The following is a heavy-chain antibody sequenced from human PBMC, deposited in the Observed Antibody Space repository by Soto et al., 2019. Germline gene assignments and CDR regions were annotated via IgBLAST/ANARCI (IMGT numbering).Heavy chain of an antibody. D-gene: IGHD2-2*01. CDR1: GFTFSSYW. CDR3: ARVSPYCSSTSCYLEYYYYGMDV. CDR2: INSDGNST. V-gene: IGHV3-74*01. J-gene: IGHJ6*02. Sequence: GGSLRLSCAASGFTFSSYWMHWVRQAPGKGLVWVSRINSDGNSTSYADSVKGRFTISRDNAKNTLYLQMNSLRAEDTAVYYCARVSPYCSSTSCYLEYYYYGMDVWGQGTTVTVSS.